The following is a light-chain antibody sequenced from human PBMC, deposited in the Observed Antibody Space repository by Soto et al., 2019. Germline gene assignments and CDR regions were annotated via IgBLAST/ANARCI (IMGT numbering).Light chain of an antibody. V-gene: IGKV3-15*01. CDR3: QHYKMYSPWT. J-gene: IGKJ1*01. Sequence: EIVMTPSPATPSLSPGERATLSCRASQSISSNLAWYQQKPGQAPRLLIYGTSTRATGIPARFSGSGSGTEFTLTISSLQPDDFATYYCQHYKMYSPWTFGQGTKVDIK. CDR2: GTS. CDR1: QSISSN.